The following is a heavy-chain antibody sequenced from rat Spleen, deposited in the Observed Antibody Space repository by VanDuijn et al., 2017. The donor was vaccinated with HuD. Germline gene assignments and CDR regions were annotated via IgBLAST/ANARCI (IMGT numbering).Heavy chain of an antibody. J-gene: IGHJ4*01. CDR3: ARSGHVMDA. CDR2: INTGSGGS. V-gene: IGHV1-43*01. CDR1: GYTFTSYY. Sequence: QVQLQQSGAELAKPGSSVKISCKASGYTFTSYYISWMKQTTGQGLECVGYINTGSGGSNYNEKFKGKATLTVDKSSSTAFTQLSSLTPDDSAVYYCARSGHVMDAWGQGASVTVSS.